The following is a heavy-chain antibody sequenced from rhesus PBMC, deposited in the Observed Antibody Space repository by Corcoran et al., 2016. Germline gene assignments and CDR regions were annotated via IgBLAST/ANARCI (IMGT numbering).Heavy chain of an antibody. D-gene: IGHD2-15*01. CDR3: TNLFTYYAPLDY. J-gene: IGHJ4*01. Sequence: QVQLQESGPGLVKPSATLSLTCAVSGASIISYCWHWTRQPPGKALEWIGEINGDTGSTNYSPSLQSRVTISKDASKNQFSLNLSSVTGADTALYYCTNLFTYYAPLDYWGQGVLVTVSA. CDR2: INGDTGST. CDR1: GASIISYC. V-gene: IGHV4-80*01.